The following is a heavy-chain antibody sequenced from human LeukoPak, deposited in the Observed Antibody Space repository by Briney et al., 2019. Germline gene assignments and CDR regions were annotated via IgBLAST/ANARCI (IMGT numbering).Heavy chain of an antibody. J-gene: IGHJ3*02. CDR2: ISYDGSNK. Sequence: GGSLRLSCAASGFTFSSYAMHWVRQAPGKGLEWVAVISYDGSNKYYADSVKGRFTISRDNSKNTLYLQMNSLRAEDTAVYYCARDAPDIAAAGSRNTLIQNDAFDIWGQGTMVTVSS. D-gene: IGHD6-13*01. CDR3: ARDAPDIAAAGSRNTLIQNDAFDI. V-gene: IGHV3-30-3*01. CDR1: GFTFSSYA.